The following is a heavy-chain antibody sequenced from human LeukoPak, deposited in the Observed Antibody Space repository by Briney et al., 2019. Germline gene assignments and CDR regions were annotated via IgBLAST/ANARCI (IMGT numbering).Heavy chain of an antibody. V-gene: IGHV1-2*02. J-gene: IGHJ6*03. CDR1: GYTFTGYY. CDR2: INPNSGGT. Sequence: ASVKVSCKASGYTFTGYYMHWVRQAPGQGLEWMGWINPNSGGTNYAQKFQGRVTMTRDTSISTAYMELSRLRSDDTAVYYCARDLVYGSGSSYYYYYYMDVWGKGTTVTISS. CDR3: ARDLVYGSGSSYYYYYYMDV. D-gene: IGHD3-10*01.